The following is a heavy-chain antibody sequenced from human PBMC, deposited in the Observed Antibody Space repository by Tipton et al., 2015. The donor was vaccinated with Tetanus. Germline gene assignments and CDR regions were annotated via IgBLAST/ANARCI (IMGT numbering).Heavy chain of an antibody. CDR1: GGSISYYY. J-gene: IGHJ5*02. V-gene: IGHV4-4*08. CDR2: VYQSGRP. D-gene: IGHD6-13*01. CDR3: ARGRQRLVPAGFDL. Sequence: LRLSCSVSGGSISYYYWSWIRQSPGKGLEWIGSVYQSGRPNFNPSLKSRVTLTVDTSKNQFSLKLDSVTVADTAVYYCARGRQRLVPAGFDLWGQGTLVTVSS.